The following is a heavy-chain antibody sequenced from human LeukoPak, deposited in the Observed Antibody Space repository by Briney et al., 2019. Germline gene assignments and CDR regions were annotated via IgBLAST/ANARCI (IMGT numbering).Heavy chain of an antibody. D-gene: IGHD3-10*01. CDR2: ISSSGSTI. V-gene: IGHV3-11*04. J-gene: IGHJ5*02. Sequence: GGSLRLSCAASGFTFSDYYMSWIRQAPGKGLEWVSYISSSGSTIYYADSVKGRFTISRDNAKNSLYLQMNSLRAEDTAVYYCAKRYSIGYGSAEGNWFDPWGQGTLVTVSS. CDR3: AKRYSIGYGSAEGNWFDP. CDR1: GFTFSDYY.